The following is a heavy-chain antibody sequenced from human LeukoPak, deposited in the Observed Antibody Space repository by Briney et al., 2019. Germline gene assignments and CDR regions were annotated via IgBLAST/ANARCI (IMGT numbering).Heavy chain of an antibody. J-gene: IGHJ5*02. V-gene: IGHV4-4*02. CDR2: IYLYGTT. D-gene: IGHD1-1*01. CDR1: AGSISSSNW. CDR3: ARAVQASVQPRFDP. Sequence: SETLSLTCSVSAGSISSSNWWSWVRQSPVKGLEWIGEIYLYGTTNYNPSLKSRVTMSVDRSKNQFSLNLNSVTAADTAVYYCARAVQASVQPRFDPWGQGTLVTVSS.